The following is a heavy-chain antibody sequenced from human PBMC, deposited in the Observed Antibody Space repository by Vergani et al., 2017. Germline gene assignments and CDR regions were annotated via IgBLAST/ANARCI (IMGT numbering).Heavy chain of an antibody. D-gene: IGHD5-24*01. CDR1: GGTFSSYA. CDR2: IIPIFGTA. Sequence: QVQLVQSGAEVKKPGSSVKVSCKASGGTFSSYAISWVRQAPGQGLEWMGRIIPIFGTANYAQKFQGRVTITADESTSTAYMELSSLRSEDTALYYCAKYSAERQGYNYEYCLDYWGQGTLVTVSS. V-gene: IGHV1-69*13. J-gene: IGHJ4*02. CDR3: AKYSAERQGYNYEYCLDY.